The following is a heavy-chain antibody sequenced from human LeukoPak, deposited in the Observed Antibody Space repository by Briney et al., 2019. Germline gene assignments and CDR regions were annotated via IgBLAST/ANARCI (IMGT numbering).Heavy chain of an antibody. V-gene: IGHV1-8*01. J-gene: IGHJ5*02. Sequence: ASVKVSCRASGYTFSSYDINWVRQATGQGLEWMGWMNPNSGNTGYAQKFQGRVTMTRNTSISTAYMELSSLRSEDTAVYYCARRNYGSPRWFDPWGQGTLVTVSS. D-gene: IGHD3-10*01. CDR3: ARRNYGSPRWFDP. CDR2: MNPNSGNT. CDR1: GYTFSSYD.